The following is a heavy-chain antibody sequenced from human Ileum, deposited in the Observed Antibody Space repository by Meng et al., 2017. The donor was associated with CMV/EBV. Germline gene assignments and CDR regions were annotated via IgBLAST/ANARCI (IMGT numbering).Heavy chain of an antibody. CDR2: LSYDGSTE. J-gene: IGHJ4*02. Sequence: LSCAASGFSFSDHFMHWFRQAPGKGLEWVAVLSYDGSTEFYAISVLGRFTISRDNSNNALYLQMDSLRGEDTAVYYCARGLSGTFDYWGQGTLVTVSS. V-gene: IGHV3-30*03. CDR3: ARGLSGTFDY. CDR1: GFSFSDHF.